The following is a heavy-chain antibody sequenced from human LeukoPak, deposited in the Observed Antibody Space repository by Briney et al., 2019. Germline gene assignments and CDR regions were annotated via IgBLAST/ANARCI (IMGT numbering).Heavy chain of an antibody. V-gene: IGHV4-34*01. CDR1: GGSFSGYY. CDR2: INHSGST. D-gene: IGHD2-15*01. CDR3: ARGLTGGGFDY. Sequence: PSETLSPTCAVYGGSFSGYYWSWIRQPPGKGLEWIGEINHSGSTNYNPSLKSRVTISVDTSKNQFSLKLSSVTAADTAVYYCARGLTGGGFDYWGQGTLVTVSS. J-gene: IGHJ4*02.